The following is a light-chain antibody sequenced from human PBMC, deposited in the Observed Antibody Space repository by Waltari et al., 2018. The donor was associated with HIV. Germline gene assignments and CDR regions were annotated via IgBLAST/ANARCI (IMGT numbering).Light chain of an antibody. CDR3: SSYAGRNNRLV. CDR1: RNVAGNYAY. J-gene: IGLJ2*01. V-gene: IGLV2-8*01. CDR2: EVN. Sequence: QSALTQPSPASGSPGQSATLSAPGTRNVAGNYAYVPWYQQHPGKAPKLLIYEVNQRPSGVPDRFSGSKSDNTASLTVSGLQAEDEADYYCSSYAGRNNRLVFGGGTKMTVL.